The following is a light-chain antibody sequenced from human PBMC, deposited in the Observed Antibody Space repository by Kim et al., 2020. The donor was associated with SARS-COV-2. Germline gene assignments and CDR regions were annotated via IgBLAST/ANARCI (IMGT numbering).Light chain of an antibody. Sequence: SVGDRVTITCRASQSISSWLAWYQQKPGKAPKLLIYKASSLESGVPSRFSGSGSGTEFTLTISSLQPDDFATYYCQQYNSYSWGTFGPGTKVDIK. CDR1: QSISSW. V-gene: IGKV1-5*03. CDR2: KAS. J-gene: IGKJ3*01. CDR3: QQYNSYSWGT.